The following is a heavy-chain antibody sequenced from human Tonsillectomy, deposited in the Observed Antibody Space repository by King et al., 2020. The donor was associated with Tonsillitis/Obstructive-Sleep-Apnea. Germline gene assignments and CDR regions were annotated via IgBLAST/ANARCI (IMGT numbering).Heavy chain of an antibody. J-gene: IGHJ6*02. CDR3: ARAFYDGGMDV. D-gene: IGHD3-16*01. CDR2: ISSSGSTI. Sequence: VQLVESGGGLVQPGGSLRLSCAASGFTFSSYEMNWVRQAPGRGLEGVSYISSSGSTIYYADSVKGRFTISRENAKNSLYLQMNSLRAEDTAVYYCARAFYDGGMDVWGQGTTVTVSS. CDR1: GFTFSSYE. V-gene: IGHV3-48*03.